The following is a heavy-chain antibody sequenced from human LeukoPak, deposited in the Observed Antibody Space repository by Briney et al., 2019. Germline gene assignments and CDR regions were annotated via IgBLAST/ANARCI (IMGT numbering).Heavy chain of an antibody. CDR1: GGTFSSYA. CDR3: ARDRPRDYYDSSGHGHLFIDY. J-gene: IGHJ4*02. Sequence: ASVKVSCKASGGTFSSYAISWVRQAPGQGLEWMGRIIPILGIANYAQKFQGRVTITADKSTSTAYMELSSLRSEDTAVYYCARDRPRDYYDSSGHGHLFIDYWGQGTLVTVSS. D-gene: IGHD3-22*01. CDR2: IIPILGIA. V-gene: IGHV1-69*04.